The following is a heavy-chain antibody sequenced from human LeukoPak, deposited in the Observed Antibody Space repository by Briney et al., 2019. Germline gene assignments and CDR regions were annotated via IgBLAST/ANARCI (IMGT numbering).Heavy chain of an antibody. CDR3: AKVVGYCSSTSCPVDY. V-gene: IGHV3-30*18. Sequence: PGGSLRLSCAASGFTFSSYGMHWVRQAPGKGLEWVAVISYDGSNKYYADSVKGRFTISRDNSKNTLYLQMNSLRAEDTAVYYCAKVVGYCSSTSCPVDYWGQGTLVTVSS. D-gene: IGHD2-2*01. CDR1: GFTFSSYG. J-gene: IGHJ4*02. CDR2: ISYDGSNK.